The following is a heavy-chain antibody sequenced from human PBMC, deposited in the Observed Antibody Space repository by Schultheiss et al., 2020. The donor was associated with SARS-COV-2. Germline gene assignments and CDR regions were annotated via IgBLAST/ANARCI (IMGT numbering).Heavy chain of an antibody. V-gene: IGHV4-39*01. CDR2: IYYSGST. CDR1: GGSISSSSYY. J-gene: IGHJ3*02. CDR3: ARQGLLWFGELDAFDI. D-gene: IGHD3-10*01. Sequence: GSLRLSCTVSGGSISSSSYYWGWIRQPPGKGLEWIGSIYYSGSTYYNPSLKSRVTISVDTSKNQFSLKLSSVTAADTAVYYCARQGLLWFGELDAFDIWGQGTMVTVSS.